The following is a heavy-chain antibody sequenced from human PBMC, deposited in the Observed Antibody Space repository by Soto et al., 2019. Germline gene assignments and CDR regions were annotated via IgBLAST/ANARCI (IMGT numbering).Heavy chain of an antibody. D-gene: IGHD7-27*01. Sequence: EVQLVESGGGLVQPGGSLRLSCAASGFTFNKYWMIWVRQAPGEGLEWVANIQQVGSEKYYVDSVKGRFTISRDNADNSLYLQMNGLRAEDTAVYYCALGRTGLDVWGQGTTVTVSS. V-gene: IGHV3-7*01. CDR2: IQQVGSEK. CDR1: GFTFNKYW. CDR3: ALGRTGLDV. J-gene: IGHJ6*02.